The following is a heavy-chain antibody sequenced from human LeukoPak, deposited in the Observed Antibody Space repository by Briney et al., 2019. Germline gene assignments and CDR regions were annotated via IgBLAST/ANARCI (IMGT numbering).Heavy chain of an antibody. V-gene: IGHV3-30*18. J-gene: IGHJ6*02. CDR3: AKGYYGMDV. Sequence: PGGSLRLSCAASGFTFNSYSMNWVRQAPGKGLEWVAVISYDGSNKYYVDSVKGRFTISRDNSKNTLYLQMNSLRAEDTAVYYCAKGYYGMDVWGQGTTVTVSS. CDR1: GFTFNSYS. CDR2: ISYDGSNK.